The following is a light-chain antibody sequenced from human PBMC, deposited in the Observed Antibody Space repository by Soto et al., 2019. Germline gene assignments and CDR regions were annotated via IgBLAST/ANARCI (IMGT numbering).Light chain of an antibody. J-gene: IGLJ2*01. Sequence: QSALTQPASVSGSPGQSITISCTGTISDFVVYNYVSWYQQLPGKAPKLMIYEVSKRPSGVPDRFSGSKSGNTASLTVSGLQAEDEADYYCSSYAGSNNLVFGGGTKLTVL. CDR3: SSYAGSNNLV. V-gene: IGLV2-8*01. CDR1: ISDFVVYNY. CDR2: EVS.